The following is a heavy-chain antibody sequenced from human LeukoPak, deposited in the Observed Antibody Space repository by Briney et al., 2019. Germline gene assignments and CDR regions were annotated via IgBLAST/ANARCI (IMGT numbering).Heavy chain of an antibody. CDR2: INAGNGNT. J-gene: IGHJ4*02. Sequence: ASVKVSCKASEYTFTYYAINWVRQAPGQRLEWMGWINAGNGNTKYSQKFLGRVTITRDTSASTAYMELSSLTSEDTAVYYCARGRWSATTATYYLDFWGQGTLVTVSS. CDR3: ARGRWSATTATYYLDF. CDR1: EYTFTYYA. D-gene: IGHD5-24*01. V-gene: IGHV1-3*01.